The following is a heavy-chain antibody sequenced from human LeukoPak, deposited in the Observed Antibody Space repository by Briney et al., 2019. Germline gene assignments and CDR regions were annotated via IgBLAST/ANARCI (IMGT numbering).Heavy chain of an antibody. CDR3: ARILDSAWGELGY. J-gene: IGHJ4*02. CDR1: GFTVSGNH. Sequence: GGSLRLSCAASGFTVSGNHMNWVRQAPGKGLEWVSATSSSDAGTYYAESVRGRFTISRDNSKNTLYLQMNSLRAEDTAVYYCARILDSAWGELGYWGQGTLVTVSS. CDR2: TSSSDAGT. D-gene: IGHD6-19*01. V-gene: IGHV3-53*05.